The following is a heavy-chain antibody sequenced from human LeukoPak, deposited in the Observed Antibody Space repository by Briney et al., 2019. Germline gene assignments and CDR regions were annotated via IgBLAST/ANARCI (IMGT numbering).Heavy chain of an antibody. D-gene: IGHD4-17*01. J-gene: IGHJ5*02. V-gene: IGHV3-48*04. CDR1: GFTFSSYG. Sequence: PGGSLRLSCAASGFTFSSYGMNWVRQAPGKGLGWVSYISSTASTIYYAHSVKGRFTISRDNAKHSLFLQMNSLRAEDTAVYYCARDVTYYGAGWFDPWGQGTLVTVSS. CDR3: ARDVTYYGAGWFDP. CDR2: ISSTASTI.